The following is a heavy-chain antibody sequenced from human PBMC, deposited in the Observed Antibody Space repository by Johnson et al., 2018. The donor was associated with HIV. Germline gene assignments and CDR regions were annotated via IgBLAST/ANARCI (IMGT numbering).Heavy chain of an antibody. V-gene: IGHV3-30-3*02. CDR2: ISYDGSNE. D-gene: IGHD2-15*01. CDR1: GFTFSSYA. CDR3: AKTPRGHAFDI. J-gene: IGHJ3*02. Sequence: QVQLVESGGGVVQPGRSLRLSCAASGFTFSSYAMQWVRQAPGKGLEWVAVISYDGSNEYYADSVKGRFTISRDNSKNTLYLQMNSLRAEDTAVYYCAKTPRGHAFDIWGQGTMVTVSS.